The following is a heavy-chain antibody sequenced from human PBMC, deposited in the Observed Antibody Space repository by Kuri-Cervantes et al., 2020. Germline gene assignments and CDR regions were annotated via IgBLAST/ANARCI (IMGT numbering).Heavy chain of an antibody. D-gene: IGHD3-10*01. CDR3: TRGQGVIIYYYMDV. CDR1: GFSFGEYV. CDR2: IRKKIDGATT. Sequence: GGSLRLSCRGSGFSFGEYVMSWVRQAPGKGLEWIGFIRKKIDGATTEYAASVRGRFSISRDDSKSIAYLQMNSLKTEDTAVYYCTRGQGVIIYYYMDVWGKGTTVTVSS. V-gene: IGHV3-49*04. J-gene: IGHJ6*03.